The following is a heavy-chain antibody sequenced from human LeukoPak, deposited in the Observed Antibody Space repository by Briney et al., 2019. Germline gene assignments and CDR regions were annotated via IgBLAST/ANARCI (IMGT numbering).Heavy chain of an antibody. CDR3: ARLRASYVGFDY. CDR2: ITSGSSYI. D-gene: IGHD1-26*01. CDR1: GFSFSTYN. V-gene: IGHV3-21*01. J-gene: IGHJ4*02. Sequence: GGSLRLSCAASGFSFSTYNMNWVRQAPGQRLEWVSSITSGSSYIYYADSVKGRFTISRDNAKNSLYLQMNSLRAEDTAVYYCARLRASYVGFDYWGQGTLVTVSS.